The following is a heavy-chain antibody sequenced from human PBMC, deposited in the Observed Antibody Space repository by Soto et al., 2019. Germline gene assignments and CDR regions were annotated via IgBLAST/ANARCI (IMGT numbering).Heavy chain of an antibody. J-gene: IGHJ4*02. CDR2: IWNDGSNK. V-gene: IGHV3-33*01. CDR1: GFTFSSYG. D-gene: IGHD3-10*01. CDR3: AIIPLYYYGSGSSFDY. Sequence: GGSLRLSCAASGFTFSSYGMHWVRQAPGKGLEWVAVIWNDGSNKYYADSVKGRFTISRDNSKNTLYLQLNSLRAEDTAVYYCAIIPLYYYGSGSSFDYWGQGTLVTVSS.